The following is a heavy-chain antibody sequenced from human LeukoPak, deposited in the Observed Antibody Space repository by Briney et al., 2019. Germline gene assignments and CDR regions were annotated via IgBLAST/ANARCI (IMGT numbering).Heavy chain of an antibody. CDR1: GYTFTSYG. CDR2: ISAYNGNT. D-gene: IGHD3-22*01. Sequence: ASVKVSCKASGYTFTSYGISWVPQAPGQGLEWMGWISAYNGNTNYAQKLQGRVTITTDTSTSTAYMELRSLRSDDTAVYYCARERDYYDSSGYYLGAIDIWGQGTMVTVSS. J-gene: IGHJ3*02. V-gene: IGHV1-18*01. CDR3: ARERDYYDSSGYYLGAIDI.